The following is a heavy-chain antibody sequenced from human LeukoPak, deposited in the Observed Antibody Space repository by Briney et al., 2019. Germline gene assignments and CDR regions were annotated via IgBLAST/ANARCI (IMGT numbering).Heavy chain of an antibody. CDR3: AKWARYCTNGVCYYFDY. V-gene: IGHV3-7*03. D-gene: IGHD2-8*01. Sequence: PGGSLRLSCAASEFTFRTFSMSWVRQAPGKGLEWVANIKEDGSEKYHVDSVKGRFTISRDNAKNSMYLQMNSLRAEDTAVYYCAKWARYCTNGVCYYFDYWGQGTLVTVSS. CDR1: EFTFRTFS. J-gene: IGHJ4*02. CDR2: IKEDGSEK.